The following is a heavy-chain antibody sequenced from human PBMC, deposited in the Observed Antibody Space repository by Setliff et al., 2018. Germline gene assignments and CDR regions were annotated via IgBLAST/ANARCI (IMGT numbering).Heavy chain of an antibody. V-gene: IGHV1-18*01. CDR2: INNYNFNI. Sequence: GASVKVSCKASGDTFSTYSLTWVRQAPGQGLEWVGWINNYNFNINYAQKFQGRVAVTTDTSTNTAYMELRGLRSDDTAVYFCARINFYVSSGYYYAPDYWGQGTLVTVSS. D-gene: IGHD3-22*01. J-gene: IGHJ4*02. CDR3: ARINFYVSSGYYYAPDY. CDR1: GDTFSTYS.